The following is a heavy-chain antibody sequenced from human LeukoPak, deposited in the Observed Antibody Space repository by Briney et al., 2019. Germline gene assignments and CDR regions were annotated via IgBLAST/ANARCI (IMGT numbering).Heavy chain of an antibody. Sequence: SETLSLTCAVSGGSISSGGYSWSWIRQPPGKGLEWSGYIYHSGSTYYNPSLKSRVTMSVDTSKNQFSLKLSSVTAADTAVYYCAREALDAFDIWGQGTMVTVSS. CDR2: IYHSGST. CDR1: GGSISSGGYS. J-gene: IGHJ3*02. CDR3: AREALDAFDI. V-gene: IGHV4-30-2*01.